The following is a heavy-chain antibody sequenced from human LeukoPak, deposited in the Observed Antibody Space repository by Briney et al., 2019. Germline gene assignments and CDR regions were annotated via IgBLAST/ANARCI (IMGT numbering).Heavy chain of an antibody. CDR3: AREHNKLWHTGFDY. J-gene: IGHJ4*02. Sequence: GGSLRLSCAASGFTFSSYEMNWVRQAPGKGLEWVSYISSSDSTIYYADSVKGRFTTSRGNAKNSLYLQMNSLRAEDTAVYYCAREHNKLWHTGFDYWGQGTLVTVSS. V-gene: IGHV3-48*03. CDR1: GFTFSSYE. D-gene: IGHD2-21*01. CDR2: ISSSDSTI.